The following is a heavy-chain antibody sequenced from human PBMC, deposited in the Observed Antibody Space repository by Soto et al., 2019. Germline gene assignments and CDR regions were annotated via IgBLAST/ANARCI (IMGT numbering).Heavy chain of an antibody. J-gene: IGHJ5*02. V-gene: IGHV1-69*02. CDR3: AGGVVAAIQRYNCFDP. Sequence: QVQLVQSGAEVKKPGSSVKVSCKASGGTFSSYTISWVRQAPGQGLEWMGRIIPILCIANYERKFQGGVPITADKSTSPADMELGSLRSEDTAVYYCAGGVVAAIQRYNCFDPWGQGTLVTVSS. CDR1: GGTFSSYT. D-gene: IGHD2-15*01. CDR2: IIPILCIA.